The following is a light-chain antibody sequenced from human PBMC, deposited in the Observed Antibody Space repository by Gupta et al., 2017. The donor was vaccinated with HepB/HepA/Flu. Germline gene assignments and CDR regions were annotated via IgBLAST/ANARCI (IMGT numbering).Light chain of an antibody. CDR3: HQDGSSPWT. Sequence: EIVLTQSPGTLSLSPGERATLSCRASRSVTSNYLAWYQQKPGQAPRLFIYGASSRATGIPDRFSGGGSGTDFTLTISRLEPEDSAVYYCHQDGSSPWTFGQGTKVEIK. CDR2: GAS. V-gene: IGKV3-20*01. J-gene: IGKJ1*01. CDR1: RSVTSNY.